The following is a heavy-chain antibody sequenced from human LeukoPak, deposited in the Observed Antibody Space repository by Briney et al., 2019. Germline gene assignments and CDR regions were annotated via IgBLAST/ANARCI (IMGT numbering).Heavy chain of an antibody. D-gene: IGHD2-2*02. Sequence: SETLSLTCTVSGGSISSGGYSWSWIRQHPGKGLEWIGYIYYSGSTYYNPSLKSRVTISVDTSKNQFSLKLSSVTAADTAVYYCARDPRYCSSTSCYRGAFDIWGQGTMVTVSS. CDR1: GGSISSGGYS. CDR3: ARDPRYCSSTSCYRGAFDI. V-gene: IGHV4-31*03. J-gene: IGHJ3*02. CDR2: IYYSGST.